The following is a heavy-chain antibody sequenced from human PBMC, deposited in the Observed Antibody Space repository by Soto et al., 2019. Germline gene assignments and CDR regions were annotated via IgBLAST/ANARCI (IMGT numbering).Heavy chain of an antibody. CDR2: INHSGST. V-gene: IGHV4-34*01. D-gene: IGHD3-22*01. CDR3: ARPPYYDSSGYYFY. CDR1: GGSFSGYY. J-gene: IGHJ4*02. Sequence: PSETLSLTCAVYGGSFSGYYWSWIRQPPGKGLEWIGEINHSGSTNYNPSLKSRVTISVDTSKTQFSLKLSSVTAADTAVYYCARPPYYDSSGYYFYWGQGTLVTVSS.